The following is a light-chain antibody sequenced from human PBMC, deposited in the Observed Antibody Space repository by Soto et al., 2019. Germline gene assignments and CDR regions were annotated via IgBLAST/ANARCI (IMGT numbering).Light chain of an antibody. CDR2: AS. Sequence: IVLTQSPGTLSLSPGERATLSCRASQTVSDMYLAWYQQKPGQAPRLLIYASNRATGIPDRFSGSGSGTAFTLTTGRLEPEDFAVYYCQHYGTSALFGPGTKVDIK. J-gene: IGKJ3*01. CDR1: QTVSDMY. V-gene: IGKV3-20*01. CDR3: QHYGTSAL.